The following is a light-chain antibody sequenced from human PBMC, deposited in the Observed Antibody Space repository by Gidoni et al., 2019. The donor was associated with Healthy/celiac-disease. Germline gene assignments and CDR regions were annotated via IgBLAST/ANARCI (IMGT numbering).Light chain of an antibody. J-gene: IGKJ1*01. CDR1: QHTSNY. Sequence: DIQMTQSPSSLSASVGDRVTITCQASQHTSNYLTWYQQKTGKATKLLIYDASNLETGVPSRFSGSGSGTDFTFTISSLQPEDIATYYCQQYDNQPVVTFGQGTKVEIK. V-gene: IGKV1-33*01. CDR2: DAS. CDR3: QQYDNQPVVT.